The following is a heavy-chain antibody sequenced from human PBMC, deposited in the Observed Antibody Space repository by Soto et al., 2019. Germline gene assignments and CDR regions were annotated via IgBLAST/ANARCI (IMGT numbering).Heavy chain of an antibody. V-gene: IGHV6-1*01. CDR3: VIRIGNSWLDF. J-gene: IGHJ5*01. CDR1: GDSVSSNLVT. D-gene: IGHD3-3*01. CDR2: TYYRSKWYS. Sequence: PSQTLSLTCAISGDSVSSNLVTWNWIRQSPSRGLEWLGRTYYRSKWYSDYAVSVKSRVTINADMSKNQISLQLNSVTPEDAAVYYCVIRIGNSWLDFSGQGTSVTGSS.